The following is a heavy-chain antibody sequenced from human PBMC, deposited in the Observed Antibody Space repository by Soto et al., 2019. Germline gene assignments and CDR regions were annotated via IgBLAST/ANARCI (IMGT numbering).Heavy chain of an antibody. V-gene: IGHV1-2*02. CDR3: ARGRTGNTSYFDY. D-gene: IGHD1-1*01. J-gene: IGHJ4*02. CDR1: GYTFTGYY. CDR2: INPNSGGT. Sequence: QVQLVQSGAEVKKPGASVKVSCKASGYTFTGYYLHWVRQAPGQGLEWMGWINPNSGGTNYAQKFQGRVTMTRDTTISTAYMELSRLSSDDTAVYYCARGRTGNTSYFDYWGQGNLVTVSS.